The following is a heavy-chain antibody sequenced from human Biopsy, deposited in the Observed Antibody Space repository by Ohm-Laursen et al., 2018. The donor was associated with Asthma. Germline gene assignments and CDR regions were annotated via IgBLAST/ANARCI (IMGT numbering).Heavy chain of an antibody. J-gene: IGHJ4*02. V-gene: IGHV4-39*01. CDR2: ISYTGSA. Sequence: SETLSLTCAVSGGSMSSSSYYWGWIRQPPGKGLEWMGSISYTGSAYHNPSLKSRVTISVDTPKNHFPLKRSSVTAADTAVYYCARHWDWGSFFDYWGQGTPVTVSS. CDR3: ARHWDWGSFFDY. D-gene: IGHD7-27*01. CDR1: GGSMSSSSYY.